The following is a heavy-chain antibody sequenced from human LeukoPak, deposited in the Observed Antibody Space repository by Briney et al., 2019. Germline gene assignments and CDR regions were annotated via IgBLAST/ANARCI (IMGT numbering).Heavy chain of an antibody. J-gene: IGHJ4*02. CDR2: ISASNGKT. V-gene: IGHV1-18*01. CDR1: GYTFTRYG. Sequence: ASVKVSCKASGYTFTRYGISWVRQAPGQGLQWLGWISASNGKTNYAQKFRDRVTMSTDTSTGTAYLDVRSLTSDDTAVYYCARDHSNWNYAPDFWGQGTLVIVSS. CDR3: ARDHSNWNYAPDF. D-gene: IGHD1-7*01.